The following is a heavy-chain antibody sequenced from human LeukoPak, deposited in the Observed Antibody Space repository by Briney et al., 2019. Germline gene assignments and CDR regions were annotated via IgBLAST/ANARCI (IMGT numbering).Heavy chain of an antibody. J-gene: IGHJ5*02. CDR2: IYYSGST. Sequence: SQTLSLTWTVSGGSISSGDYYWSWIRQPPGKGLEWIGYIYYSGSTYYNPSLKSRVTTSIDTSKNQFSLKMSSVTAADTAVYYCVREVKGYGSSWYQNWFDPWGQGTLVTVSS. V-gene: IGHV4-30-4*01. CDR3: VREVKGYGSSWYQNWFDP. D-gene: IGHD6-13*01. CDR1: GGSISSGDYY.